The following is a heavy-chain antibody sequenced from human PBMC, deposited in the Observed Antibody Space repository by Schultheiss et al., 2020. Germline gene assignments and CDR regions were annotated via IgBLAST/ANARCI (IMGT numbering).Heavy chain of an antibody. J-gene: IGHJ4*02. CDR1: EGTFSSYA. CDR2: INPSGGST. Sequence: ASVKVSCKASEGTFSSYAISWVRQAPGQGLEWMGIINPSGGSTSYAQKFQGRVTMTRDTSTSTVYMELSSLRSEDTAVYYCARVGLGGDGYNLRLDYWGQGTLVTVSS. V-gene: IGHV1-46*01. D-gene: IGHD5-24*01. CDR3: ARVGLGGDGYNLRLDY.